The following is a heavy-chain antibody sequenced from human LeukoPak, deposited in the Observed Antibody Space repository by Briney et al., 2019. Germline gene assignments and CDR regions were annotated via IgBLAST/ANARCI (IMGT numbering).Heavy chain of an antibody. CDR2: IYTSGST. CDR1: GGSISSYY. V-gene: IGHV4-4*09. J-gene: IGHJ4*02. D-gene: IGHD2-2*02. CDR3: AATVRYCSSTSCYTRVPFDY. Sequence: PSETLSLTCTVSGGSISSYYWSWIRQPPGKGLEWIGYIYTSGSTNYNPSLKSRVTISVDTSKNQFSLKLSSVTAADTAVYYCAATVRYCSSTSCYTRVPFDYWGQGTLVTVSS.